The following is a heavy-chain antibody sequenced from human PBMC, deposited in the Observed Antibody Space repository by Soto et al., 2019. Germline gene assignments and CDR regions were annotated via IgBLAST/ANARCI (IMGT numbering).Heavy chain of an antibody. Sequence: WSLRLSCAASGFTFSSYAMSWVRQAPGKGLEWVSAISGSGGSTYYADSVKGRFTISRDNSKNTLYLQMNSLRAEDTAVYYCAFIHGYYFDYWGQGTLVTVSS. J-gene: IGHJ4*02. CDR2: ISGSGGST. CDR3: AFIHGYYFDY. CDR1: GFTFSSYA. D-gene: IGHD5-18*01. V-gene: IGHV3-23*01.